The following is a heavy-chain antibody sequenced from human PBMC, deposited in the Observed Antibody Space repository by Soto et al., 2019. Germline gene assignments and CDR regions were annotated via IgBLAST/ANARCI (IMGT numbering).Heavy chain of an antibody. CDR2: IIPIFGTA. CDR1: GGTFSSYA. J-gene: IGHJ5*02. D-gene: IGHD2-15*01. Sequence: QVQLVQSGAEVKKPGSSVKVSCKASGGTFSSYAISWVRQAPGQGLEWMGGIIPIFGTANYAQKFQGRVTITADESTSTAYMELSSLRSEDTAGYYCARGGGIVVVLAATTSPFDPWGQGTLVTGSS. CDR3: ARGGGIVVVLAATTSPFDP. V-gene: IGHV1-69*01.